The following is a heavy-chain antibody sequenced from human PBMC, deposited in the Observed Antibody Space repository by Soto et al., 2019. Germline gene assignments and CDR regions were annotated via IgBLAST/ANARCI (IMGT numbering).Heavy chain of an antibody. CDR1: GASISSGGYY. J-gene: IGHJ4*02. CDR2: IYYSGST. D-gene: IGHD3-22*01. CDR3: ARVYYYDSSGYLDC. Sequence: SLSLTCPVSGASISSGGYYWSWLRQHPGKGLEWIGYIYYSGSTYYNPSLKSRVTISVDTSKNQFYLKLSSVTAADTDVYYCARVYYYDSSGYLDCWGQGTLVTVSS. V-gene: IGHV4-31*03.